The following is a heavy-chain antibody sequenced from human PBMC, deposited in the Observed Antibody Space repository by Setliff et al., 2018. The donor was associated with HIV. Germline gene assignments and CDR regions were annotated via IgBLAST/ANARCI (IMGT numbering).Heavy chain of an antibody. CDR2: IRYDGSNK. CDR1: GFTFSSYG. V-gene: IGHV3-30*02. CDR3: AKGRGPMAYFEY. J-gene: IGHJ4*02. Sequence: PGGSLRLSCAASGFTFSSYGMHWVRQAPGEGLEWVAFIRYDGSNKYYADSVKGRFTISRDNFKSTLYLQMHSLRAEDTAVYYCAKGRGPMAYFEYWGQGTLVTVSS.